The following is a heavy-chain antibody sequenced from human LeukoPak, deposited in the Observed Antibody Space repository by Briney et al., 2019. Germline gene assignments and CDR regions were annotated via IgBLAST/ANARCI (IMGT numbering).Heavy chain of an antibody. V-gene: IGHV3-21*01. Sequence: PGESLRLSCAASGITFSSYSMNWARQAPGKGLEWVSSISRNSIYIYYADSVKGRFTISRDNAKNLLYLQMNSLRAEDTAVYYCVRRGDYWGQGTLVTVSS. CDR3: VRRGDY. J-gene: IGHJ4*02. CDR1: GITFSSYS. CDR2: ISRNSIYI. D-gene: IGHD3-10*01.